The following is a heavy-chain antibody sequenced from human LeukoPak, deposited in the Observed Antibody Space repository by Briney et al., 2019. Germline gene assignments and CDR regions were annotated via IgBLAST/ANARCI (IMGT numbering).Heavy chain of an antibody. D-gene: IGHD5-18*01. J-gene: IGHJ4*02. V-gene: IGHV4-61*01. CDR3: ARGRSYGFDFDS. CDR1: GVSINTCCYY. CDR2: KYYSGST. Sequence: SETLSLTCDVSGVSINTCCYYWTWIRQPPGKGLEWIGYKYYSGSTRYNSSLRSRLTISLDTSRNQFSLRLTSVTAADTAVYYCARGRSYGFDFDSWGPGTLVIVSS.